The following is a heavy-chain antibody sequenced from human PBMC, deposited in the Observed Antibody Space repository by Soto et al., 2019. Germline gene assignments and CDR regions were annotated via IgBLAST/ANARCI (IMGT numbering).Heavy chain of an antibody. CDR2: ISGSGGST. J-gene: IGHJ4*02. V-gene: IGHV3-23*01. CDR3: AKWGGIAAAGLGY. D-gene: IGHD6-13*01. Sequence: GGSLRLSCAASGFTFSSYAMRWVRQAPGKGLEWVSAISGSGGSTSYADLVKGRFTISRDNSKNTLYLQMNSLRAEDTAVYYCAKWGGIAAAGLGYWGQGTLVTVSS. CDR1: GFTFSSYA.